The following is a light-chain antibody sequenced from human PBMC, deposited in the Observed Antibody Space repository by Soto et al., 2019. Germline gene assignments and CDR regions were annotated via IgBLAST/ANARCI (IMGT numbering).Light chain of an antibody. CDR2: AAS. Sequence: DIQMTQSPSSLSASVGDRVTITCRASQGISNYLAWYQQKPGKVPKLLIYAASTLQSGVPSRFSGSGSGTDFTLSISSLQPEDVATYYCEKYNSAPYTFGKGSKLEIK. V-gene: IGKV1-27*01. J-gene: IGKJ2*01. CDR1: QGISNY. CDR3: EKYNSAPYT.